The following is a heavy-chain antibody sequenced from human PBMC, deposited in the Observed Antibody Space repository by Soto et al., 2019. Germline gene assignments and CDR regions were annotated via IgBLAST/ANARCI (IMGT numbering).Heavy chain of an antibody. D-gene: IGHD3-9*01. CDR3: SRVGRYFDWPPVMDV. J-gene: IGHJ6*02. Sequence: GGSLRLSCAASGFTFSSYEMNWVRQAPGKGLEWVSYISSSGSTIYYADSVKGRFTISRDNAKNSLYLQMNSLRAEDTAVYYCSRVGRYFDWPPVMDVWGQGTTVTVSS. CDR1: GFTFSSYE. V-gene: IGHV3-48*03. CDR2: ISSSGSTI.